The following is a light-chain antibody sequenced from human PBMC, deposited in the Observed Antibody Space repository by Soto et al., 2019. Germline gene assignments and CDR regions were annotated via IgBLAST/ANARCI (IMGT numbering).Light chain of an antibody. CDR3: RSYDSSLSGYV. CDR2: GDS. V-gene: IGLV1-40*01. Sequence: QSVLTQPPSVSGAPGQRVTISCTGSSCNIGAGYDVPWYQQLPGTAPKLLIYGDSNRPSGVPDRFSGSKSGTSASLAITGLQAEDEADYYCRSYDSSLSGYVFGTGTKLTVL. J-gene: IGLJ1*01. CDR1: SCNIGAGYD.